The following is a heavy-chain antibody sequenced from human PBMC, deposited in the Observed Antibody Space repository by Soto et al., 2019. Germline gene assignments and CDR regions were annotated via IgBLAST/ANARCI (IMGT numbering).Heavy chain of an antibody. V-gene: IGHV1-69*12. CDR1: GGTFSSYA. Sequence: QVQLVQSGAEVKKPGSSVKVSCKASGGTFSSYAISWVRQAPGQGLEWMGGSIPIFGTTNYAQKFQGRVTITAAESTSTAYMELRRLXYVXPAVXXCAXXXTXXXXXXXXXFDXXGRGTLVTVSS. CDR2: SIPIFGTT. CDR3: AXXXTXXXXXXXXXFDX. J-gene: IGHJ2*01.